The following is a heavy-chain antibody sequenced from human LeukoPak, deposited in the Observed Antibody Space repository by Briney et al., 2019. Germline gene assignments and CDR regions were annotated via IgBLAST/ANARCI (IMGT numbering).Heavy chain of an antibody. Sequence: SETLSLTCTVSGGSISSGGYYWSWIRQHPGKGLEWIGYIYYSGSTYYNPTLKSRVTISVDTSKNQCSLKLSSVTAADTAVYYCARVKFYDFWSGYSFGYYYYGMDVWGRGTTVTVSS. J-gene: IGHJ6*02. CDR1: GGSISSGGYY. V-gene: IGHV4-31*03. D-gene: IGHD3-3*01. CDR2: IYYSGST. CDR3: ARVKFYDFWSGYSFGYYYYGMDV.